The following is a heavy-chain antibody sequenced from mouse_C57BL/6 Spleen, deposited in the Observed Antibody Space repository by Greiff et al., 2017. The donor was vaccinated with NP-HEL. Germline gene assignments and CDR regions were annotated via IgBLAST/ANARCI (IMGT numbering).Heavy chain of an antibody. Sequence: VQLKQSGAELVRPGASVKLSCTASGFTITDYYMHWVKQRPEQGLEWIGRIDPEDGDTEYAPKFQGKATMTADTASNTAYLQLSSLTSEDTAVYYCTTWYYGSSYNYFDYWGQGTTLTVSS. CDR2: IDPEDGDT. CDR3: TTWYYGSSYNYFDY. D-gene: IGHD1-1*01. V-gene: IGHV14-1*01. CDR1: GFTITDYY. J-gene: IGHJ2*01.